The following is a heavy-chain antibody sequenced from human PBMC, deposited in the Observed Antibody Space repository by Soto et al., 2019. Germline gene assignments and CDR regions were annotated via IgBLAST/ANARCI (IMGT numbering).Heavy chain of an antibody. D-gene: IGHD3-22*01. CDR2: INAGNGNT. J-gene: IGHJ4*02. Sequence: ASVKVSCKASGYTFTSYAMHWVRQAPGQRLEWMGWINAGNGNTKYSQKFQSRVTITRDTSASTAYMELSSLRSEDTAVYYCARAGSEYYYDSSGYYYVYWGQGTLVTVSS. CDR3: ARAGSEYYYDSSGYYYVY. V-gene: IGHV1-3*01. CDR1: GYTFTSYA.